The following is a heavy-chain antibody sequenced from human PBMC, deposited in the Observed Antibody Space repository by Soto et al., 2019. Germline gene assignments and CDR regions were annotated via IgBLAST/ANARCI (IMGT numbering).Heavy chain of an antibody. D-gene: IGHD2-15*01. Sequence: GGSLRLSCAASGFTVSSNYMSWVRQAPGKGLEWVSVIYSGGSTYYADSVKGRFPISSDNSKNTLYLQMNSLRAEDTAVYYCARDSVYCSGGSGVPLGGQHWGQGTLVTVSS. CDR2: IYSGGST. J-gene: IGHJ4*02. V-gene: IGHV3-66*01. CDR1: GFTVSSNY. CDR3: ARDSVYCSGGSGVPLGGQH.